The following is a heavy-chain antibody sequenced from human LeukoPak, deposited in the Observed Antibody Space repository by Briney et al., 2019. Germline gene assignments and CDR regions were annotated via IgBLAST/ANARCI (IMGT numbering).Heavy chain of an antibody. D-gene: IGHD6-19*01. Sequence: SETLSLTCTVSGGPISSYYWSWIRQPAGKGLEWIGRIYTSGSTNYNPSLKSRVTMSVDTSKNQFSLKLSSVTAADTAVYYCARASSGWYVTHHYYYYMDVWGKGTTVTVSS. V-gene: IGHV4-4*07. CDR3: ARASSGWYVTHHYYYYMDV. CDR1: GGPISSYY. CDR2: IYTSGST. J-gene: IGHJ6*03.